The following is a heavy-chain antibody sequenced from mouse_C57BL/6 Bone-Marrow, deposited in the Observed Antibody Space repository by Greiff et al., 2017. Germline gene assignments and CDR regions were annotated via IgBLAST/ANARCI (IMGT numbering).Heavy chain of an antibody. CDR3: ARHRTGTPGYFDY. Sequence: EVMLVDSGGDLVKPGGSLKLSCAASGFTFSSYGMSWVRQTPDKRLEWVATISSGGSYTYYPDSVKGRFTISRDNAKNTLYLQMSSLKSEDTAMYYCARHRTGTPGYFDYWGQGTTLTVSS. CDR2: ISSGGSYT. J-gene: IGHJ2*01. D-gene: IGHD4-1*01. CDR1: GFTFSSYG. V-gene: IGHV5-6*02.